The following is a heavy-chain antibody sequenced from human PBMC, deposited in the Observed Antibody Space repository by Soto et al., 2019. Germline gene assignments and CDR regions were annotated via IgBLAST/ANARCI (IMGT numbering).Heavy chain of an antibody. CDR3: ARSGYCGGDCFYWYFDL. Sequence: ESGGGVVQPGRSLRLSCAASGFTFSSYAMHWVRQAPGKGLEWVAVISYDGSNKYYADSVKGRFTISRDNSKNTLYLQMNSLRAEDTAVYYCARSGYCGGDCFYWYFDLWGRGTLVTVSS. CDR1: GFTFSSYA. D-gene: IGHD2-21*02. J-gene: IGHJ2*01. CDR2: ISYDGSNK. V-gene: IGHV3-30-3*01.